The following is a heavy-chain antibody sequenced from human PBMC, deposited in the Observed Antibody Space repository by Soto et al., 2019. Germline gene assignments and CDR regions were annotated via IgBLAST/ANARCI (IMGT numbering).Heavy chain of an antibody. V-gene: IGHV1-18*01. CDR2: ISAYNGNT. CDR3: ARDREVVVVVAATFYYYGMDV. D-gene: IGHD2-15*01. J-gene: IGHJ6*02. Sequence: QVQLVQSGAEVKKPGASVKVSCKASGYTFTSYGISWVRQAPGQGLEWMGWISAYNGNTNYAQKLQGRVTMTTDTSTSTAYMELRSLRSDDTAVYYCARDREVVVVVAATFYYYGMDVWGQGTTVTVSS. CDR1: GYTFTSYG.